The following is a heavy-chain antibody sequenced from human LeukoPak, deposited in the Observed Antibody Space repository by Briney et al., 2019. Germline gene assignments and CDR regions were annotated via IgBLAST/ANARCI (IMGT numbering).Heavy chain of an antibody. CDR2: ISGSGGST. CDR1: GGSFSGYY. D-gene: IGHD1-26*01. CDR3: ASIAGYFDY. Sequence: PSETLSLTCAVYGGSFSGYYWSWVRQAPGKGLEWVSAISGSGGSTYYADSVKGRFTISRDNSKNTLYLQMNSLRAEDTAVYYCASIAGYFDYWGQGTLVTVSS. J-gene: IGHJ4*02. V-gene: IGHV3-23*01.